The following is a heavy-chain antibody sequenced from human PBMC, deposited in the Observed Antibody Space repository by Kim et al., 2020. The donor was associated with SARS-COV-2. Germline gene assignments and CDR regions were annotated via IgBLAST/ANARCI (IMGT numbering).Heavy chain of an antibody. J-gene: IGHJ4*02. D-gene: IGHD6-19*01. V-gene: IGHV3-11*06. Sequence: GGSLRLSCAASGFTFSDYYMSWIRQAPGKGLEWVSYISSSSSYTNYADSVKGRFTISRDNAKNSLYLQMNSLRAEDTAVYYCARDGISSGWYYFDYWGQGTLVTVSS. CDR2: ISSSSSYT. CDR3: ARDGISSGWYYFDY. CDR1: GFTFSDYY.